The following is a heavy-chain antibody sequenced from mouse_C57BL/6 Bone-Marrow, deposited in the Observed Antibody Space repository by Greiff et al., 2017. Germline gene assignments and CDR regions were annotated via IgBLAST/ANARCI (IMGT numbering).Heavy chain of an antibody. J-gene: IGHJ2*01. Sequence: EVQLQESGGGLVKPGGSLKLSCAASGFTFSSYAMSWVRQTPEKRLEWVATISDGGSYTYYPDNVKGRFTISRDNAKNILYLQMSHLKSEDTAMYYCARDGSLGYWGQGTTLTVSS. V-gene: IGHV5-4*01. CDR2: ISDGGSYT. D-gene: IGHD3-3*01. CDR3: ARDGSLGY. CDR1: GFTFSSYA.